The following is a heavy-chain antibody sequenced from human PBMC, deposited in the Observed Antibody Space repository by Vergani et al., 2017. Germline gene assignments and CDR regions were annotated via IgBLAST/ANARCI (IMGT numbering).Heavy chain of an antibody. CDR2: ISGSGGST. CDR3: AKLLPAAKNWFDP. V-gene: IGHV3-23*01. J-gene: IGHJ5*02. Sequence: EVQLLESGGGLAQPGGSLRLSCAASGFTFRNYAMSWVRQAPGKGLGWVSAISGSGGSTYYADSVKGRFTISRDNSKNTLYLQMNSLRAEDTAVYYCAKLLPAAKNWFDPWGQGTLVTVSS. D-gene: IGHD2-2*01. CDR1: GFTFRNYA.